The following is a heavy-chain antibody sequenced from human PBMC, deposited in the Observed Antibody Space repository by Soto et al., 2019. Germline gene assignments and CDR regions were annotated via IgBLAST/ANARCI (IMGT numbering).Heavy chain of an antibody. V-gene: IGHV3-30*18. J-gene: IGHJ6*02. CDR1: GFAFRSYA. Sequence: PGGSLRLSCEASGFAFRSYAMHWVRQAPGKGLEWVGVISYDGGNIYYADSVKGRFTISRDNSKNTLYVQVNSLRPEDTAVYYCAKGILSATIGPYAMDVWGQGPRSPSP. D-gene: IGHD3-16*01. CDR2: ISYDGGNI. CDR3: AKGILSATIGPYAMDV.